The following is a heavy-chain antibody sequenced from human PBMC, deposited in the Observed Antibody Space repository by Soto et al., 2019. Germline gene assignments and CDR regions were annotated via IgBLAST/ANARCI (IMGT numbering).Heavy chain of an antibody. D-gene: IGHD6-13*01. CDR1: GFTFSSYW. CDR3: ARDLGAAAFDY. Sequence: EVQLVESGGGLVQPGGSLRLSCAASGFTFSSYWMNWVRQAPGKGLEWVANIKQDGSEKYYVDSVKGRFTISRDNAKNSLSLQMNSLRAEDTAVYYCARDLGAAAFDYWGQGTLVTVSS. CDR2: IKQDGSEK. V-gene: IGHV3-7*01. J-gene: IGHJ4*02.